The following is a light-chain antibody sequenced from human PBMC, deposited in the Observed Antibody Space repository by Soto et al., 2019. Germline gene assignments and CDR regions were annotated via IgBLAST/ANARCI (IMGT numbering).Light chain of an antibody. CDR1: SSDVGDNNY. CDR3: SSYTSSSTLYV. V-gene: IGLV2-14*01. Sequence: QSVLTQPASVSGSPGQSITISCTGTSSDVGDNNYVSWYQQHPGKAPKLMIYDVTHRHSGISNRFSGSKTGNTASLTISGIQAEDEADYYCSSYTSSSTLYVFGTGTKLTVL. J-gene: IGLJ1*01. CDR2: DVT.